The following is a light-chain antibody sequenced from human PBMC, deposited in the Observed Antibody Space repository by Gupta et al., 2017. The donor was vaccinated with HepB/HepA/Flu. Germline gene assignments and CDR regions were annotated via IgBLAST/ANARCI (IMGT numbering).Light chain of an antibody. V-gene: IGLV1-51*01. CDR3: GAFDSSLSAVV. J-gene: IGLJ2*01. CDR2: DNN. CDR1: GPNIATNY. Sequence: QSVLTQPPSVSAAPGQKVTISCSGSGPNIATNYVSWYQPLPGTAPKLLIDDNNKRPSGVPDRFSGSKSGTSATLVINGLQTGEEADYYCGAFDSSLSAVVFGGGTKVTVL.